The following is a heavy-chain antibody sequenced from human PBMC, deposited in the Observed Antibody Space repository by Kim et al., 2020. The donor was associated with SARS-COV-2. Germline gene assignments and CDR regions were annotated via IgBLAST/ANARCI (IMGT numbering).Heavy chain of an antibody. Sequence: SETLSLTCAVYGGSFSGYYWSWIRQPPGKGLEWIGEINHSGSTNYNPSLKSRVTISVDTSKNQFSLKLSSVTAADTAVYYCARGLYGDARRNYYYYGMDVWGQGTTVTVSS. CDR1: GGSFSGYY. D-gene: IGHD4-17*01. V-gene: IGHV4-34*01. CDR3: ARGLYGDARRNYYYYGMDV. CDR2: INHSGST. J-gene: IGHJ6*02.